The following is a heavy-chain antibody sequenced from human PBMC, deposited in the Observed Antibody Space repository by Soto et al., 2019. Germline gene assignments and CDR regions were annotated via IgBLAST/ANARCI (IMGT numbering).Heavy chain of an antibody. CDR3: ARGPGDDSVDY. D-gene: IGHD3-22*01. J-gene: IGHJ4*02. Sequence: SETLSLTCTVSGGSISSYYWSWIRQPPGEGLEWIGYIYYSGSTNYNPSLKSRVTISVDTSKNQFSLKLSPVTAADTAVYYCARGPGDDSVDYWGQGTLVTVSS. V-gene: IGHV4-59*01. CDR2: IYYSGST. CDR1: GGSISSYY.